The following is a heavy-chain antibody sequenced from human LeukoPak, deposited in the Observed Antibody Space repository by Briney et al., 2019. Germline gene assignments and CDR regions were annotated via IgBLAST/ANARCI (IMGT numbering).Heavy chain of an antibody. CDR3: ARNAAANYGMDV. D-gene: IGHD2-15*01. V-gene: IGHV3-21*01. Sequence: GGSLRLSCAASGFTFSSYSMNWVRQAPGKGLEWVSSIGSSSSYIYYADSVKGRFTISRDNAKNSLYLQMNSLRAEDTAVYYCARNAAANYGMDVWGQGTTVTVSS. CDR2: IGSSSSYI. CDR1: GFTFSSYS. J-gene: IGHJ6*02.